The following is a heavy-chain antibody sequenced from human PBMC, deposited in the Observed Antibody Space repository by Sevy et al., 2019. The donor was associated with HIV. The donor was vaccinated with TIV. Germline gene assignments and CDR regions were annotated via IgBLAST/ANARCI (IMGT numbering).Heavy chain of an antibody. V-gene: IGHV3-23*01. CDR3: AKDFSDVYYYDSRATVDY. Sequence: GGSLRLSCAASGIAFSTYAMFWVRQAPGKGLEWVSSISASGYSTYYADSVKGRFTLSRDNSRNTLDLQMNSLRADDTAVYYCAKDFSDVYYYDSRATVDYWGQGTLVTVSS. J-gene: IGHJ4*02. CDR1: GIAFSTYA. CDR2: ISASGYST. D-gene: IGHD3-22*01.